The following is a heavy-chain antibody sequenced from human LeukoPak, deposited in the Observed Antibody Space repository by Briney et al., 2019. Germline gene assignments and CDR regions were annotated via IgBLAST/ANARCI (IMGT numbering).Heavy chain of an antibody. D-gene: IGHD3-22*01. CDR3: AKDESYHYDSSGLFDY. Sequence: GGSLRLSCAASGFTFDDYAMHWVRQAPGKGLEWVSGISWNSGSIGYADSVKGRFTISRDNAKNSLYLQMNSLRAEDTALYYCAKDESYHYDSSGLFDYWGQGTLVTVSS. J-gene: IGHJ4*02. CDR1: GFTFDDYA. V-gene: IGHV3-9*01. CDR2: ISWNSGSI.